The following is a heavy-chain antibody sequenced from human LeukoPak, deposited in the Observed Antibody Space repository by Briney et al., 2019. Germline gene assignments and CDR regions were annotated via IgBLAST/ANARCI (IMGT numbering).Heavy chain of an antibody. CDR2: INQDGSDK. D-gene: IGHD3-10*01. CDR1: GFTFSTYW. Sequence: PGGSLRLSCAASGFTFSTYWMSRLRQAPGKGLEWVANINQDGSDKYYVDSVKGRFTISRDNAKNSLYLQMNSLRAEDTAVYYCARDASGSSPYYFDYWGQGTLVTVSS. CDR3: ARDASGSSPYYFDY. J-gene: IGHJ4*02. V-gene: IGHV3-7*04.